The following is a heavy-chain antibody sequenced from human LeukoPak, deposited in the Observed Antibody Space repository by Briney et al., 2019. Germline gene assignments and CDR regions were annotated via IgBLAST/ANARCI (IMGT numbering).Heavy chain of an antibody. CDR3: VKSPSDGLDV. J-gene: IGHJ6*02. CDR2: ISSDGGST. Sequence: GGSLRLSCAASKFTFSRYAMHWVRQAPGKGLEYVSGISSDGGSTYYADSVKGRFTISRDNSKNTLYLQMSSLRAEDTAVYYCVKSPSDGLDVWGQGATVIVS. V-gene: IGHV3-64D*09. CDR1: KFTFSRYA.